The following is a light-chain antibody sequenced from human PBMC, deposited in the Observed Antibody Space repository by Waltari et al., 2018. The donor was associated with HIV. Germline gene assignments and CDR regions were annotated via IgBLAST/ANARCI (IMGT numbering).Light chain of an antibody. Sequence: QPKMTQAPSASKTPGQMITMSCSGGRSTIGNNVISWYQQFPGLAPRLVIYRNDQRPTVVPGRFSCSTSGTSAFLAITGLRLEDEATYICASWDDTLGHWIFGGGTKLTVL. CDR2: RND. J-gene: IGLJ3*02. V-gene: IGLV1-47*01. CDR1: RSTIGNNV. CDR3: ASWDDTLGHWI.